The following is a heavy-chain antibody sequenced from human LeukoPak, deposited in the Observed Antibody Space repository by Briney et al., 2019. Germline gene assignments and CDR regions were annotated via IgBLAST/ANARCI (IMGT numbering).Heavy chain of an antibody. J-gene: IGHJ3*02. CDR1: GGSISSGGHS. D-gene: IGHD1-20*01. Sequence: SQTLSLTCAVSGGSISSGGHSWSWIRQPPGKGLEWIGDIYHSGSTYYNPSLKSRVTISLDRSKNQFSLKLSSVTAADTAVYYCARGHNWDDVFDIWGQGTMVTVSS. CDR2: IYHSGST. V-gene: IGHV4-30-2*01. CDR3: ARGHNWDDVFDI.